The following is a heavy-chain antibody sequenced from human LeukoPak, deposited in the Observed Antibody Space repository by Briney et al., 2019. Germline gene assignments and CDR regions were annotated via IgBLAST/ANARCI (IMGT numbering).Heavy chain of an antibody. J-gene: IGHJ4*02. CDR3: ARSQSDRFGELLSDY. V-gene: IGHV4-34*01. CDR2: INHSGST. D-gene: IGHD3-10*01. Sequence: SETLSLTCAVYGGSFSGYYWSWIRQPPGKGLEWIGEINHSGSTNYNPSLKSRVTISVDTSKNQFSLKLSSVTAADTAVYYCARSQSDRFGELLSDYWGQGTLVTVSS. CDR1: GGSFSGYY.